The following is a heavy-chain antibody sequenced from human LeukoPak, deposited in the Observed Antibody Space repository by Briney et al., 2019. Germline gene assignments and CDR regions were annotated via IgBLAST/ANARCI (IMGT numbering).Heavy chain of an antibody. J-gene: IGHJ5*02. V-gene: IGHV1-46*01. D-gene: IGHD3-10*01. Sequence: ASVKVSCKASGYTFANYYIHLVRQAPGQGLEWMGLINPSGGSTNYAQKFQGRVTMTRDTSTSTVYMELSSLRSEDTAVYYCAREGGLVRGLSGWFDPWGQGTLVTVSS. CDR1: GYTFANYY. CDR2: INPSGGST. CDR3: AREGGLVRGLSGWFDP.